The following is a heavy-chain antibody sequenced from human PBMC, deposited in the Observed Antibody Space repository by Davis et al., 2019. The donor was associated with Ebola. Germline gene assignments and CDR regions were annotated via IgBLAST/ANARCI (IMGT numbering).Heavy chain of an antibody. Sequence: GESLKISCAASGFTFSNSWMHWVRQAPGKGLLWVSRIDSDGTNAVYADAVEGRFTISRDNARNTLYLEMTSLRVEDTAVYYCVRENSYHYGLDVWGQGTTVTVSS. V-gene: IGHV3-74*01. J-gene: IGHJ6*02. CDR3: VRENSYHYGLDV. CDR1: GFTFSNSW. CDR2: IDSDGTNA.